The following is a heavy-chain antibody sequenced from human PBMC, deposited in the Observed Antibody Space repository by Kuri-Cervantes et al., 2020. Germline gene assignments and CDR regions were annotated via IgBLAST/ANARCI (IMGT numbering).Heavy chain of an antibody. Sequence: GESLKISCAASGFTFSSYDMHWVRQAPGKGLEWVAVISYDGSNKYYADSVKGRFTISRDNSKNTLYLQMNSLRAEDTAVYYCAKVGDTDLNDYWGQGTLVTVSS. CDR2: ISYDGSNK. J-gene: IGHJ4*02. V-gene: IGHV3-30*18. D-gene: IGHD3-10*01. CDR3: AKVGDTDLNDY. CDR1: GFTFSSYD.